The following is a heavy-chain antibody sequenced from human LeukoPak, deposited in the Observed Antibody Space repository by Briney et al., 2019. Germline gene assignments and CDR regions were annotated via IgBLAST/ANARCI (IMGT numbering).Heavy chain of an antibody. CDR1: GSTFSSYW. CDR2: IKQDGSEK. J-gene: IGHJ4*02. CDR3: ARDGDGYKSTPFDY. Sequence: GGSLRLSCVASGSTFSSYWMSWVRQAPGKGLEWVANIKQDGSEKYYVESVKGRFSISRDNAKNSLFLQMNTLTVDATAIYYCARDGDGYKSTPFDYWGQGTLVTVSS. V-gene: IGHV3-7*01. D-gene: IGHD5-24*01.